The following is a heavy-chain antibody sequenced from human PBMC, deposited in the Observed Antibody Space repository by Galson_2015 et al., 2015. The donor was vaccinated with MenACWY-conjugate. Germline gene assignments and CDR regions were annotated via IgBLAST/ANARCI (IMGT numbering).Heavy chain of an antibody. D-gene: IGHD1-1*01. J-gene: IGHJ4*02. CDR1: GFSFSSFA. CDR2: ISNDGRNK. Sequence: SLRLSCAASGFSFSSFAIHWVRQAPGKGLEWVAVISNDGRNKYYTDSVKGRFTISRDNSKNALYLQMNSLRAEDTAVFYCATQIAATDEFFDHWGQGTLVTVSS. V-gene: IGHV3-30*04. CDR3: ATQIAATDEFFDH.